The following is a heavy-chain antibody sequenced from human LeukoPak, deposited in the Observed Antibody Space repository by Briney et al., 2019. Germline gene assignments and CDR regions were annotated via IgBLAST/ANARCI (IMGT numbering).Heavy chain of an antibody. Sequence: GGSLRLSCAASGFTFSSYSMNWVRQAPGKGLEWVSYISSSSSTIYYADSVKGRFTISRDNAKNSLYLQMNSLRAEDTAVYYCARDRGYYYGSGSYSKDNWFDPWGQGTLVTVSS. CDR2: ISSSSSTI. CDR3: ARDRGYYYGSGSYSKDNWFDP. J-gene: IGHJ5*02. CDR1: GFTFSSYS. D-gene: IGHD3-10*01. V-gene: IGHV3-48*01.